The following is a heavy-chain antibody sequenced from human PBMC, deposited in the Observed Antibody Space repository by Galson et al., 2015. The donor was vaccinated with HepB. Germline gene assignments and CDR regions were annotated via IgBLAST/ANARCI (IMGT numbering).Heavy chain of an antibody. J-gene: IGHJ6*02. CDR1: GFTFDDYA. D-gene: IGHD3-10*01. Sequence: SLRLSCAASGFTFDDYAMHWVRQAPGKGLEWVSGISWNSGSIGYADSVKGRFTISRDNAKNSLYLQMNSLRAEDTALYYCAKDMRVRGVIIVRRPDKTNYGMDVWGQGTTVTVS. CDR3: AKDMRVRGVIIVRRPDKTNYGMDV. CDR2: ISWNSGSI. V-gene: IGHV3-9*01.